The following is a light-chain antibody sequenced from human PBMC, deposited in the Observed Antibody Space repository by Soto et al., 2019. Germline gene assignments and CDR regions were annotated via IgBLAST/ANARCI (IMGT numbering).Light chain of an antibody. CDR2: DNN. CDR3: ATWDHSLTGEV. J-gene: IGLJ2*01. Sequence: QSALTQPPSVSAALGQKVTISCSGSSSNIGNNYVSWYQQLPGTAPKLLIYDNNKRPSGIPDRFSGSKSGTSGTLDITGLQTGDEADYYCATWDHSLTGEVFGGGTKLTVL. V-gene: IGLV1-51*01. CDR1: SSNIGNNY.